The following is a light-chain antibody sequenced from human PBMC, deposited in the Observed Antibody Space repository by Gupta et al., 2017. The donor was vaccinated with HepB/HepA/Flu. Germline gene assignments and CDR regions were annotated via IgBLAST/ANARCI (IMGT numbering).Light chain of an antibody. V-gene: IGKV1-5*03. J-gene: IGKJ2*04. CDR3: QQYNSYSCS. CDR2: KAS. Sequence: DIQMTQSPSTLSASVGDRVTITCRASQSISSWLAWYQQKPRKAPKLLIYKASSLESGVPSRFSGSGSGTEFTLTISSLQPDDFATYYCQQYNSYSCSFGQGTKLEIK. CDR1: QSISSW.